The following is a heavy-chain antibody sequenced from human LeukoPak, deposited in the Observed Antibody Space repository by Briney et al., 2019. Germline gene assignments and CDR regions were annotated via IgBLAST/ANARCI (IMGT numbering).Heavy chain of an antibody. D-gene: IGHD3-10*01. V-gene: IGHV4-4*02. J-gene: IGHJ4*02. CDR1: GGSISSTKW. Sequence: SGTLSLTCTVSGGSISSTKWRSWVRQLPGKGLEWIGDIDLSVTTNYSPSLKSRVIMSVDTSKNQFSLKLSSVAAADTAVYYFARTWSYGSGGYLNYWGQGTLVTVSS. CDR3: ARTWSYGSGGYLNY. CDR2: IDLSVTT.